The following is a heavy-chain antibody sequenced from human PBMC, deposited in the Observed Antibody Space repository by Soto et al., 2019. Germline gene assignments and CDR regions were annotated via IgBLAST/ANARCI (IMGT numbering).Heavy chain of an antibody. D-gene: IGHD6-19*01. Sequence: SETLSLTCTVSGGSISSYYWSWFRQPPGKGLEWIGYIYYDGSTKYNPSLKSRATMSVDTSKNQFSLNLNSVTPADTAVYYCATIGWSKDNDDYWGQGTLVTVSS. CDR1: GGSISSYY. J-gene: IGHJ4*02. CDR3: ATIGWSKDNDDY. V-gene: IGHV4-59*01. CDR2: IYYDGST.